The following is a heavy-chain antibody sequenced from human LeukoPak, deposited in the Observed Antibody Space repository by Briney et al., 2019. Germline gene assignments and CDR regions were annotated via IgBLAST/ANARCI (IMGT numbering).Heavy chain of an antibody. CDR2: ISYDGSNK. J-gene: IGHJ4*02. Sequence: PGRSLRLSCAASGFTFSSYAMHWVRQAPGKGLEWVAVISYDGSNKYYADSVKGRFTISRDYSKNTLYLQMNSLRAEDTAVYCCARGSDYYDSSGYYWFDYWGQGTLVTVSS. CDR1: GFTFSSYA. CDR3: ARGSDYYDSSGYYWFDY. V-gene: IGHV3-30-3*01. D-gene: IGHD3-22*01.